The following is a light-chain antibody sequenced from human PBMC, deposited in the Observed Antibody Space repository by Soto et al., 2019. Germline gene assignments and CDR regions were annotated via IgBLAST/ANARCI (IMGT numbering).Light chain of an antibody. V-gene: IGKV1-33*01. CDR3: QHYDNLPPT. Sequence: DIQMTQSPSSLSAFVGDRVTITCQASQDISNSLNWYQQKPGKAPKLLIYAASNLETGVPSRFSGSGSGTDFTFTISSLQPEDIAAYYSQHYDNLPPTFGPGTTVDIK. CDR2: AAS. CDR1: QDISNS. J-gene: IGKJ3*01.